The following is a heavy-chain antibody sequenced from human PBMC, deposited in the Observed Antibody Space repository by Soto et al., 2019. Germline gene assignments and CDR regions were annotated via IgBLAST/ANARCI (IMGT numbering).Heavy chain of an antibody. V-gene: IGHV3-11*01. D-gene: IGHD3-3*01. CDR3: ARDTPGTYYDFWSGPRWFDP. J-gene: IGHJ5*02. CDR2: ISSSGSTI. CDR1: GFTFSDYY. Sequence: PGGSLSLYCAASGFTFSDYYMSWIRQAPGKGLEWVSYISSSGSTIYYADSVKGRFTISRDNAKNSLYLQMNSLRAEDTAVYYCARDTPGTYYDFWSGPRWFDPWGQGTLVTVSS.